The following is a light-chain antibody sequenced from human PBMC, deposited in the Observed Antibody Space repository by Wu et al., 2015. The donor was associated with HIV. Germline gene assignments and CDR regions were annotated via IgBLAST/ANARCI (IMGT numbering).Light chain of an antibody. Sequence: DIQMTQSPTSLSAFVGDRVTITCRASQGINVYLNWYQQKPGKVPKLLIYGASSLQSGVPSRFSGSGSESDFTLTISSLQPEDVATYYCHQSYITPYSFGQGTKGGDQ. CDR2: GAS. J-gene: IGKJ2*03. CDR1: QGINVY. CDR3: HQSYITPYS. V-gene: IGKV1-39*01.